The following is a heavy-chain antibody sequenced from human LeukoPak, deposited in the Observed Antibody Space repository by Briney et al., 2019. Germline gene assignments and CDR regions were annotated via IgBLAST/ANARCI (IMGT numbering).Heavy chain of an antibody. CDR1: GFTFDDYA. CDR3: ARRGAARRSFDL. J-gene: IGHJ2*01. V-gene: IGHV3-9*03. D-gene: IGHD6-6*01. CDR2: ISWNSGSI. Sequence: PGRSLRLSCAASGFTFDDYAMHWVRQAPGKGLEWVSGISWNSGSIGYADSVKGRFTISRDNTKNSLYLQMNSLRAEDMALYYCARRGAARRSFDLWGRGTLVTVSS.